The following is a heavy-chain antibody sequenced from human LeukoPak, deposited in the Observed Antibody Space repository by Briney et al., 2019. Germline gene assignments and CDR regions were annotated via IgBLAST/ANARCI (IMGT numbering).Heavy chain of an antibody. V-gene: IGHV4-38-2*01. Sequence: LETLSLTCAVSGYSISSGYYWGWIRQPPGKGLEWIGSIYHSGSTYYNPSLKSRVTISVDTSKNQFSLKLSSVTAADTAVYYCARYLTDEYFQHWGQGTRVTVSS. CDR1: GYSISSGYY. D-gene: IGHD3-16*01. J-gene: IGHJ1*01. CDR3: ARYLTDEYFQH. CDR2: IYHSGST.